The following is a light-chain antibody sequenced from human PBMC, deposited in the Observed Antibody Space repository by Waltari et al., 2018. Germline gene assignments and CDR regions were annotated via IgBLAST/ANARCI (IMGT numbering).Light chain of an antibody. CDR2: WAS. CDR1: QSVLYSSNNKNY. J-gene: IGKJ1*01. V-gene: IGKV4-1*01. CDR3: QHSYSSLRT. Sequence: DIVMTQSPDSLAVSLGERATINCKSSQSVLYSSNNKNYLAWYRQKPGQPPKLLIYWASTRESGVPDRFSGSGSGTDFTLTISSLQPEDFATYYCQHSYSSLRTFGQGTKVEIK.